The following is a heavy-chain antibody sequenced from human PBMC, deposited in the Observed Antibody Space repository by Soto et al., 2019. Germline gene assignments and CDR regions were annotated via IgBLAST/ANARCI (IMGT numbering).Heavy chain of an antibody. V-gene: IGHV4-39*01. CDR1: GGSISSSSYY. D-gene: IGHD3-22*01. CDR3: ARHSTDYYDSSAYPNDAFDI. J-gene: IGHJ3*02. Sequence: PSETLSLTCTVSGGSISSSSYYWGWIRQPPGKGLEWIGSIYYSGSTYYNPSLKSRVTISVDTSKNQFSLKLSSVTAADTAVYYCARHSTDYYDSSAYPNDAFDIWGQGTMVTVSS. CDR2: IYYSGST.